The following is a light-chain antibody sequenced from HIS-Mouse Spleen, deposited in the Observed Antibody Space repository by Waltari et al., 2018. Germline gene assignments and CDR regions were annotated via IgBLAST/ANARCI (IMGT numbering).Light chain of an antibody. CDR3: QQYGSSPPALT. V-gene: IGKV3-20*01. J-gene: IGKJ4*01. Sequence: EIVLTQSPGTLSLSPGERATLSSRASQSGSSSYLAWYQQKPGQAPRLLIYGASSRATGIPDRFSGSGSGTDFTLTISRLEPEDFAVYYCQQYGSSPPALTFGGGTKVEIK. CDR2: GAS. CDR1: QSGSSSY.